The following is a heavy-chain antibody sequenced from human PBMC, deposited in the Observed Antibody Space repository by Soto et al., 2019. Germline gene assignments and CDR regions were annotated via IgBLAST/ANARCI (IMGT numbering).Heavy chain of an antibody. J-gene: IGHJ6*02. D-gene: IGHD3-16*01. V-gene: IGHV1-69*01. CDR1: RDTFNKYA. CDR2: IIPIFSSR. Sequence: QVQLVQSGAEVKKPGSSVKVSCKTSRDTFNKYAFNWVRQAPGQGLEWMGWIIPIFSSRNYAEKFQGRVTITADDYSSTTYMELGSLRFEDTAVYYCARGETYLGVWGRGTTVTVSS. CDR3: ARGETYLGV.